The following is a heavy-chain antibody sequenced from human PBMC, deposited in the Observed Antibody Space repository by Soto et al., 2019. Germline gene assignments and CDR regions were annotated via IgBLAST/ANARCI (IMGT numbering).Heavy chain of an antibody. CDR1: GYTFTSYG. J-gene: IGHJ3*02. V-gene: IGHV1-18*01. Sequence: QVQHVQSGPEVKKPGASVKVSCEASGYTFTSYGISWVRQAPGEGLEWMGWIGLYNGKTEYAQKVQGRVTMTRDTSTSTAYMELRSLKSDDTAVYYCAREGDSSIRPSAFDIWGQGTIVTVAS. CDR3: AREGDSSIRPSAFDI. CDR2: IGLYNGKT. D-gene: IGHD6-13*01.